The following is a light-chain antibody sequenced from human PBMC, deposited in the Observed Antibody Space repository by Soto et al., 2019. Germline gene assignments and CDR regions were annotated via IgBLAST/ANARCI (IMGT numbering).Light chain of an antibody. J-gene: IGKJ2*01. CDR1: QSISTY. V-gene: IGKV1-39*01. Sequence: DIQMTQSPSSLSASVGDRVTITCRASQSISTYLNWYQQKPGKAPKLLIYAASSLQSGVPSRFSGSGSGTDVPLTISSLRPEDFATYYCQQSYNTPLTFGQGTKLEIK. CDR2: AAS. CDR3: QQSYNTPLT.